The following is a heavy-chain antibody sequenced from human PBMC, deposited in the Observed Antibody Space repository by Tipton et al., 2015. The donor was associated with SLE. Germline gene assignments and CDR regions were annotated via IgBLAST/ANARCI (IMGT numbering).Heavy chain of an antibody. CDR3: AREWVTMVQGVQGGMDV. CDR2: INYGGST. D-gene: IGHD3-10*01. V-gene: IGHV4-31*03. CDR1: GGSIRSDDYY. J-gene: IGHJ6*02. Sequence: TLSLTCTVSGGSIRSDDYYWTWIRQHPGKGLEWIGHINYGGSTYYKPSLKSRLTISVDTSKNQFSLKLSSVTAADTAVYYCAREWVTMVQGVQGGMDVWGQGTTVTVSS.